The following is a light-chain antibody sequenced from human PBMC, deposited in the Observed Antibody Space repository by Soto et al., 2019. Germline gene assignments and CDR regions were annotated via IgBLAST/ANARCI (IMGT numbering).Light chain of an antibody. CDR1: QSVSTF. Sequence: EIVLTQYTATLSLSPGERAILSCRASQSVSTFLAWFQQKPGQPPRLLIYNASNRTTGIPARFSGSGSGTDFTLTISSLEPEDFAVYYCQQRGDWPPITFGQGTLLEI. J-gene: IGKJ5*01. CDR3: QQRGDWPPIT. CDR2: NAS. V-gene: IGKV3-11*01.